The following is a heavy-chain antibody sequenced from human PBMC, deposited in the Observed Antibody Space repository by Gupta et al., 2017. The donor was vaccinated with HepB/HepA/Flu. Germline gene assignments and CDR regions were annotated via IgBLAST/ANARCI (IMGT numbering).Heavy chain of an antibody. CDR3: AKDQYYDLLSGDGYYFNS. J-gene: IGHJ4*02. CDR2: ISASGGGT. V-gene: IGHV3-23*01. D-gene: IGHD3-3*01. CDR1: GFTFGIFS. Sequence: EVQLLESGGGLVQPGGSLRLSCAASGFTFGIFSMAWVRQPPGKGLEWVSEISASGGGTYYADSVRGRFTISRDNYKNILYLQMHSLRSEDTAVYYCAKDQYYDLLSGDGYYFNSWGQGALVTVSS.